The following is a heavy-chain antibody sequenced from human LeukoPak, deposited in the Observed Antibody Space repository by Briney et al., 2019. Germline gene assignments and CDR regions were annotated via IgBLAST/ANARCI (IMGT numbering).Heavy chain of an antibody. V-gene: IGHV3-7*01. CDR2: IKQDGGEK. CDR3: ARERGSYYYGSGSPKGEFDY. Sequence: GGSLRLSCAASGFTFSSDWMSWVRQAPGKGLEWVANIKQDGGEKYYVDSVKGRFTISRDNAKNSLYLQMNSLRAEDTAVYYCARERGSYYYGSGSPKGEFDYWGQGTLVTVSS. CDR1: GFTFSSDW. D-gene: IGHD3-10*01. J-gene: IGHJ4*02.